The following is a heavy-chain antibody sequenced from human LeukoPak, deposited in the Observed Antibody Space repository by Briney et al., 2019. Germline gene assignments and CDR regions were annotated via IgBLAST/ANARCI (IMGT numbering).Heavy chain of an antibody. Sequence: GGSLRLSCAASGFTFSTHGMHWVRQAPGKGLEWVAVMSYDGSNKYYADSVKGRFTISRDNSKNTLYLQMNSLRAEDTAVYYCARAGITMIVVALDYWGQGTLVTVSS. V-gene: IGHV3-30*03. CDR3: ARAGITMIVVALDY. CDR1: GFTFSTHG. CDR2: MSYDGSNK. J-gene: IGHJ4*02. D-gene: IGHD3-22*01.